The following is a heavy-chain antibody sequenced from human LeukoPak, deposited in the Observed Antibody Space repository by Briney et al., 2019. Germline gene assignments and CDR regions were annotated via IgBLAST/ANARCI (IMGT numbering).Heavy chain of an antibody. J-gene: IGHJ4*02. V-gene: IGHV4-59*08. CDR2: IYYSGST. CDR3: ARHYPSPRGAAGLLEWSLDY. Sequence: PSETLSLTCTVSGGSISSYYWSWIRQPPGKGLEWIGYIYYSGSTNYNPSLKSRVTISVDTSKNQFSLKLSSVTAADTAVYYCARHYPSPRGAAGLLEWSLDYWGQGTLVTVSS. D-gene: IGHD3-3*01. CDR1: GGSISSYY.